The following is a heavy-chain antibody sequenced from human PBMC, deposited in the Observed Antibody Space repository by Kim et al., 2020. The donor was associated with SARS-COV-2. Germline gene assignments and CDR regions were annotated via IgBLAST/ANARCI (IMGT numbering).Heavy chain of an antibody. V-gene: IGHV1-24*01. Sequence: YTRKFQGRVTMPEDTSTDTAYMELSSLRSEDTAVYYCATASYYYYGMDVWGQGTTVTVSS. J-gene: IGHJ6*02. CDR3: ATASYYYYGMDV.